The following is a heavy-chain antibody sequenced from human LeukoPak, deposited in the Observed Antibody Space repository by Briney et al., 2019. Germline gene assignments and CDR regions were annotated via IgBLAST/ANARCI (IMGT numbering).Heavy chain of an antibody. Sequence: SVKVPCRASGGTFSSYAISWVRQAPGQGLEWMGRIIPILGIANYAQKFQGRVTITADKSTSTAYMELSSLRSEDTAVYYCAAAGVVVVAATYSNAFDIWGQGTMVTVSS. CDR1: GGTFSSYA. CDR3: AAAGVVVVAATYSNAFDI. J-gene: IGHJ3*02. D-gene: IGHD2-15*01. CDR2: IIPILGIA. V-gene: IGHV1-69*04.